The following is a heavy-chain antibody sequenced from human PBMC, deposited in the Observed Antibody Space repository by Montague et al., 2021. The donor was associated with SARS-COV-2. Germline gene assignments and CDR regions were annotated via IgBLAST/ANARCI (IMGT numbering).Heavy chain of an antibody. CDR2: ISDSGST. Sequence: SETLSLTCSVSGTSITSYYRNWIRQPPGKGLEWIGYISDSGSTNXSPSLKSRVTMSVDTSKNQMSLKLTSVTAADTAVYYCARGCLSYFGAGSHRYGMDVWGQGTTVTVSS. CDR3: ARGCLSYFGAGSHRYGMDV. D-gene: IGHD3-10*01. CDR1: GTSITSYY. J-gene: IGHJ6*02. V-gene: IGHV4-59*01.